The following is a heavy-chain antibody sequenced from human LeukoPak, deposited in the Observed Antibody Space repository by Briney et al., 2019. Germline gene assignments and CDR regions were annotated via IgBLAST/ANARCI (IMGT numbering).Heavy chain of an antibody. Sequence: PGGSLRLSCAASAFSFSSYAMTWVRQAPGKGLEWVSGISATGGSTYYADSVKGRFTISRDNSKTTLYLQMNGLRADDTAVYYCAKGNGAYYGSGSYYYTQYFDYWGQGTLVTVSS. CDR3: AKGNGAYYGSGSYYYTQYFDY. J-gene: IGHJ4*02. CDR1: AFSFSSYA. CDR2: ISATGGST. V-gene: IGHV3-23*01. D-gene: IGHD3-10*01.